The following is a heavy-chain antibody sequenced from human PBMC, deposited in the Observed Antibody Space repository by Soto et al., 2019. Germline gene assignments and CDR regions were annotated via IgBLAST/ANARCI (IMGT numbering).Heavy chain of an antibody. Sequence: QVQLQESGPGLVKPSETLSLSCTVSGGSISSHYWSWFRQSPGKRMEWIGYVHHSWGSSYNPSLQSRVAISLDLSKSPFSLKVTYVTATDTSVYYCARQGFGPLHGLVDVWGQGTTVTVSS. CDR1: GGSISSHY. CDR2: VHHSWGS. D-gene: IGHD3-10*01. J-gene: IGHJ6*02. V-gene: IGHV4-59*08. CDR3: ARQGFGPLHGLVDV.